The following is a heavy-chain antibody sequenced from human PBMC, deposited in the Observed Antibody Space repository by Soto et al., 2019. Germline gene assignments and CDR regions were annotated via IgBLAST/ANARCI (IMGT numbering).Heavy chain of an antibody. CDR3: ARGNNNYDVWSGFEWFDP. D-gene: IGHD3-3*01. CDR1: GYTFTSYD. CDR2: MNPNSGNT. J-gene: IGHJ5*02. V-gene: IGHV1-8*01. Sequence: GASVKVSCKASGYTFTSYDINWVRQATGQGLEWMGWMNPNSGNTGYAQKFQGRVTMTRNTSISTAYMELSSLRSEDTAVYYCARGNNNYDVWSGFEWFDPWGQGTLVTVSS.